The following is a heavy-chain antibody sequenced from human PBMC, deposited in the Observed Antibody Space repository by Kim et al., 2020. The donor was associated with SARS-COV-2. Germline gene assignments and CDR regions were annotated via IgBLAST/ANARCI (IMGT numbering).Heavy chain of an antibody. CDR2: IIPILGIA. CDR3: ARGSSSSSVSFDY. CDR1: GGTFSSYA. J-gene: IGHJ4*02. D-gene: IGHD6-6*01. Sequence: SVKVSCKASGGTFSSYAISWVRQAPGQGLEWMGRIIPILGIANYAQKFQGRVTITADKSTSTAYMELSSLRSEDTAVYYCARGSSSSSVSFDYWGQGTLVTVSS. V-gene: IGHV1-69*04.